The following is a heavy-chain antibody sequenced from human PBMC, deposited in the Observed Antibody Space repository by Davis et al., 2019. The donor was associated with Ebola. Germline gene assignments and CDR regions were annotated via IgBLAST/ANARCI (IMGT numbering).Heavy chain of an antibody. CDR2: IYTSGST. D-gene: IGHD1-26*01. CDR3: ARDGEGVGAWYYYYGMDV. J-gene: IGHJ6*02. CDR1: GGSISSGSYY. V-gene: IGHV4-61*02. Sequence: SETLSLTCTVSGGSISSGSYYWCWIRQPAGKGLEWIGRIYTSGSTNYNPSLKSRVTMSVDTSKNQFSLKLSSVTAADTAVYYCARDGEGVGAWYYYYGMDVWGQGTTVTVSS.